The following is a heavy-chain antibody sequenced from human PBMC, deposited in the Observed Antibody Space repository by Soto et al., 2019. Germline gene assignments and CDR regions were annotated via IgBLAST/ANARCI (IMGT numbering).Heavy chain of an antibody. CDR2: IYYSGST. Sequence: PSETLSLTCTVSGGSISSSSYYWGWIRQPPGKGLEWIGSIYYSGSTYYNPSLKSRVTISVDTSKNQFSLKLSSVTAADTAVYYCAREGYFDWLPTTNWFDPWGQGTLVTVSS. J-gene: IGHJ5*02. CDR3: AREGYFDWLPTTNWFDP. V-gene: IGHV4-39*01. D-gene: IGHD3-9*01. CDR1: GGSISSSSYY.